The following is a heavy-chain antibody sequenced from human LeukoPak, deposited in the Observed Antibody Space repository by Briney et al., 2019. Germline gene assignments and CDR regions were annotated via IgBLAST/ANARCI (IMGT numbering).Heavy chain of an antibody. V-gene: IGHV3-33*01. CDR2: IWYDGGNK. Sequence: GGSLRLSCAASEFTFSSYGMHWVRQAPGKGLEWVAVIWYDGGNKYYADSVKGRFTISRDNSKNTLYLQMNSLRAEDTAVYYCARARMRVVRGVISLVPPLYWGQGTLVTVSS. CDR3: ARARMRVVRGVISLVPPLY. J-gene: IGHJ4*02. D-gene: IGHD3-10*01. CDR1: EFTFSSYG.